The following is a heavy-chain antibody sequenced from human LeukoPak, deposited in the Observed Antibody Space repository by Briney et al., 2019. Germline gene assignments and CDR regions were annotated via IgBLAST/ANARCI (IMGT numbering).Heavy chain of an antibody. CDR3: ARVGTGTRSFDS. CDR1: GYTFTTYD. J-gene: IGHJ4*02. CDR2: ISAYNGYT. D-gene: IGHD1/OR15-1a*01. Sequence: ASVKVSCKTSGYTFTTYDINWVRQPPGQGHEWMGRISAYNGYTNYGQKFQGRVTMTTDTSTNTAYMELRSLRSDDTAVYYCARVGTGTRSFDSWGQGTLVTVSS. V-gene: IGHV1-18*01.